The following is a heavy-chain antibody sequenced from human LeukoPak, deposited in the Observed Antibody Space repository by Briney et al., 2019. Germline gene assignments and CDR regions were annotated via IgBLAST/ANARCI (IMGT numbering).Heavy chain of an antibody. CDR1: GFTFSDYY. CDR2: ISSSGSTI. J-gene: IGHJ4*02. Sequence: GGSLRLSCAASGFTFSDYYMSWIRQAPGKGLEWVSYISSSGSTIYYADSVKGRFTISRDNAKNSLYLQMNSLRAEDTAVYYCAKARRNYSSGWYPFDYWGQGTLVTVSS. D-gene: IGHD6-19*01. CDR3: AKARRNYSSGWYPFDY. V-gene: IGHV3-11*01.